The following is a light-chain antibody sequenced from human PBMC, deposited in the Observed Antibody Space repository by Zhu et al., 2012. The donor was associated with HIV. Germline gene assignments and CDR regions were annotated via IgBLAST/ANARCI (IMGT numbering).Light chain of an antibody. CDR3: QQYNTWPYT. V-gene: IGKV3-15*01. CDR2: GAS. CDR1: DFVNSK. Sequence: EVVMTQSPTTLSVSPGERAALSCRAGDFVNSKLAWYQHKRGQAPRLLLYGASTWATGIPARFTGSGSGTEFTLTITSMQSEDFATYYCQQYNTWPYTFGQGTKLEIK. J-gene: IGKJ2*01.